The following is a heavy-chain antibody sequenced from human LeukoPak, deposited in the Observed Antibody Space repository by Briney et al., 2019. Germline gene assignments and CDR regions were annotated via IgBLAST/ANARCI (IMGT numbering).Heavy chain of an antibody. D-gene: IGHD2-21*02. CDR2: INPSGDST. J-gene: IGHJ3*02. CDR1: EYIFTTDY. Sequence: ASVKVSCKASEYIFTTDYIHWVRQAPGQGLEWMGTINPSGDSTTYAQNFQGRVTMTRDTSTSTVYMELSSLTSEDTAVYYCARRVVTATHDAFDIWGQGTMVTVSS. V-gene: IGHV1-46*01. CDR3: ARRVVTATHDAFDI.